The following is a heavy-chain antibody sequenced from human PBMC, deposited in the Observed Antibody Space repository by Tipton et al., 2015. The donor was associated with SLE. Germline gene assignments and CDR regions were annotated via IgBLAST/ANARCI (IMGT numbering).Heavy chain of an antibody. CDR1: GASISTYY. J-gene: IGHJ4*02. CDR2: VSYSGST. Sequence: GLVKPSEALSLTCTVSGASISTYYWSWIRQPPGKGLEWIGYVSYSGSTNYNPSLKGRVTISVDTSKNQLSLKLSSVTAADTAVYYCARRHYSGPFDNWGQGTLVTVST. CDR3: ARRHYSGPFDN. D-gene: IGHD5-12*01. V-gene: IGHV4-59*01.